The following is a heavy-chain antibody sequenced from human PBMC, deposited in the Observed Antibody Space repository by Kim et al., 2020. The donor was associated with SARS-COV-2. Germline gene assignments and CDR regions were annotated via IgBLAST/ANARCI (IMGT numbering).Heavy chain of an antibody. D-gene: IGHD3-3*01. CDR2: IIPILGIA. V-gene: IGHV1-69*04. CDR1: GGTFSSYA. Sequence: SVKVSCKASGGTFSSYAISWVRQAPGQGLEWMGRIIPILGIANYAQKFQGRVTITADKSTSTAYMELSSLRSEDTAVYYCARVGGTNNSEVRFLREVWGKGTTVTVSS. J-gene: IGHJ6*04. CDR3: ARVGGTNNSEVRFLREV.